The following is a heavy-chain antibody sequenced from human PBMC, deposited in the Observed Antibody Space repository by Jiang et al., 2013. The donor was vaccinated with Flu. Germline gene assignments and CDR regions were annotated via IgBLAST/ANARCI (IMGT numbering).Heavy chain of an antibody. V-gene: IGHV1-69*06. CDR1: GGAFSSYA. CDR2: IIPIFDTT. Sequence: EVKKPGSSVKVSCKASGGAFSSYAISWVRQAPGQGLEWMGGIIPIFDTTKYAQKFQGRVTITVDKSTSTAYMELSSLRSEDTAVYYCAKDRTGYSYGLFDYWGQGTLVTVSS. CDR3: AKDRTGYSYGLFDY. D-gene: IGHD5-18*01. J-gene: IGHJ4*02.